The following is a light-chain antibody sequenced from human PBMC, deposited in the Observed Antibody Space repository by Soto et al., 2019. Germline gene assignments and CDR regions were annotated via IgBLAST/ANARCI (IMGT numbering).Light chain of an antibody. CDR1: QGISSY. V-gene: IGKV1-8*01. J-gene: IGKJ1*01. Sequence: AIRMTQSPSSFSASTGDRVTITCRASQGISSYLAGYQQKPGKAPKLLIYAASTLQSGVPSRLSGSGSETNFTLTISCLQSEDFATYYCQHYYSYPPTFGQGTEVEIK. CDR2: AAS. CDR3: QHYYSYPPT.